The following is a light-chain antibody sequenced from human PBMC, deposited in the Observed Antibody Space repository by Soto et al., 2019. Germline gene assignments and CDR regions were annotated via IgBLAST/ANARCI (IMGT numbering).Light chain of an antibody. V-gene: IGLV2-8*01. CDR1: SSDVGGYNY. J-gene: IGLJ2*01. CDR3: SSYAGSNNFGV. CDR2: EVS. Sequence: QSALTQPPSASGSPGQSVTISCTGTSSDVGGYNYVSWYQQHQGKAPKLMIYEVSKRPSGVPDRFSGSKSGNTASLTVSGLQAEDEADYYCSSYAGSNNFGVFGGGTQLTVL.